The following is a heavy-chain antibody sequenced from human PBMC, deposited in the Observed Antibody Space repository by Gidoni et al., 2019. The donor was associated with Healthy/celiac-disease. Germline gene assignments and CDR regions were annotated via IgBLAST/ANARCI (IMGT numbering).Heavy chain of an antibody. CDR2: INHSGST. CDR1: GGSFSGYY. CDR3: ARFGYSSGTDY. Sequence: QVQLQQWGAGLLKPSETLSLTCAVYGGSFSGYYWSWIRQPPGKGLEWIGEINHSGSTNYNPSLKSRVTISVDTSKNQFSLKLSSVTAADTAVYYCARFGYSSGTDYWGQGTLVTVSS. V-gene: IGHV4-34*01. D-gene: IGHD6-19*01. J-gene: IGHJ4*02.